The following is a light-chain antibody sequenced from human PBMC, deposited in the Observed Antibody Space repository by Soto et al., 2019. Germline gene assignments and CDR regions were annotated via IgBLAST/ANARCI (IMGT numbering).Light chain of an antibody. CDR2: DVT. CDR1: SSDFSDFNY. Sequence: QSVLTQPASVSGSPGQSITISCTGTSSDFSDFNYVSWYQQHPGKAPKLMIYDVTKRPAGVSNRFSGSKSGSTASLTISGLQAEDEADYYCISYTSSTTVVIGGGTQLTVL. V-gene: IGLV2-14*03. CDR3: ISYTSSTTVV. J-gene: IGLJ2*01.